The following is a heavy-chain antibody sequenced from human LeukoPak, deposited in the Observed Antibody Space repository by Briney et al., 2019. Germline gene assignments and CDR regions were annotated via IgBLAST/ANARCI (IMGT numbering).Heavy chain of an antibody. D-gene: IGHD2-15*01. CDR3: AKDVIHCSGGSCKRWLDY. J-gene: IGHJ4*02. CDR2: ISGSGGST. Sequence: PGGSLRLSCAASGFTFSSYAMSWVRQAPGKGLEWVSAISGSGGSTYYADSVKGRFTISRDNSKNTLYLQMNSLRAEDTAVYYCAKDVIHCSGGSCKRWLDYWGQGTLVTVSS. CDR1: GFTFSSYA. V-gene: IGHV3-23*01.